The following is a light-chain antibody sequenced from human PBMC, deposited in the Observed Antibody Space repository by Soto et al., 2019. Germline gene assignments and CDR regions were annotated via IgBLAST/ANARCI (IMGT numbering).Light chain of an antibody. CDR1: NSDVGGYNY. CDR2: EVS. CDR3: SSYAGSNWYV. J-gene: IGLJ1*01. Sequence: ALTQPPSASGSPGQSVTISCTGTNSDVGGYNYVSWYQQYPGKAPRLIIYEVSERPSGVPDRFSGSKSGNTASLTVSGPQTADEADYYCSSYAGSNWYVFGTGTKVTVL. V-gene: IGLV2-8*01.